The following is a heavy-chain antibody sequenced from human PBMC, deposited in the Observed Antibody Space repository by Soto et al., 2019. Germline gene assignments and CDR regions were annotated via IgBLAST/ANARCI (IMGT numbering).Heavy chain of an antibody. V-gene: IGHV5-10-1*01. CDR1: GYSFTSYW. CDR3: ARLNLYYYYGMDV. Sequence: GEPLKISCKGSGYSFTSYWISWVRQMPGKGLEWLAGIDPSDSCTSYGPSFQGHVTISAEKSISTAYLQWSSLKASDTAMSYCARLNLYYYYGMDVWGQGTT. CDR2: IDPSDSCT. J-gene: IGHJ6*02.